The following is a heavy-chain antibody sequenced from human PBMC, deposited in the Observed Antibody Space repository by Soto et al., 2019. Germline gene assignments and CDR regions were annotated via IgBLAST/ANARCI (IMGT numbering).Heavy chain of an antibody. CDR3: ARVGDGSGLYYFDY. CDR2: ISSSGSSI. J-gene: IGHJ4*02. D-gene: IGHD6-19*01. Sequence: GGSLRLSCAASGFTFSDYYMSWIRQAPGKGLEWVSYISSSGSSIYYADSVKGRFTISRDNAKNSLYLQMNSLKAEGTAVYYCARVGDGSGLYYFDYWGQGTLVTVSS. CDR1: GFTFSDYY. V-gene: IGHV3-11*01.